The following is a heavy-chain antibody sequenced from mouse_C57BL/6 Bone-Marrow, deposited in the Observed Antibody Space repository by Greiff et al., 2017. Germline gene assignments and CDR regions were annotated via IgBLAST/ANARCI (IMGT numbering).Heavy chain of an antibody. CDR3: ARRTGSYWYFDV. CDR1: GFTFSDYG. V-gene: IGHV5-15*01. Sequence: EVKLMESGGGLVQPGGSLKLSCAASGFTFSDYGMAWVRQAPRKGPEWVAFISNLAYSIYYADTVTGRFTIPRENAKNTLYLEMSSLRSEDTAMYYCARRTGSYWYFDVWGTGTTVTVSS. J-gene: IGHJ1*03. D-gene: IGHD4-1*01. CDR2: ISNLAYSI.